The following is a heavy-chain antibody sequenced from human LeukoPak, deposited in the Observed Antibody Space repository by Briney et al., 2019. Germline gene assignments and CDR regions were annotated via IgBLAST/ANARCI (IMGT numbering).Heavy chain of an antibody. Sequence: PGGSLRLSCAASGFTFSSYAMGWVRQAPGKGLEWVSAISGSGGSTYYADSVKGRFTISRDNSKNTLYLQMNSLRAEDTAVYYCAKDPYSSSWYVVDYWGQGTLVTVSS. CDR1: GFTFSSYA. CDR3: AKDPYSSSWYVVDY. CDR2: ISGSGGST. J-gene: IGHJ4*02. V-gene: IGHV3-23*01. D-gene: IGHD6-13*01.